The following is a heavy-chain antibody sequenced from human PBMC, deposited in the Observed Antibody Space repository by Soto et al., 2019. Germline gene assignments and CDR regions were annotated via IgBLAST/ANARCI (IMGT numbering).Heavy chain of an antibody. V-gene: IGHV3-30*18. J-gene: IGHJ3*02. Sequence: QVQLVESGGGMVQPGRSLRLSCAASGFTFSSYGMHWVRQAPGKGLEWVAVISYDGSNKYYADSVKGRFTISRDNSKNTLYLQMNSLRAEDTAVYYCAKGGYDYGDYGGAFDIWGQGTMVTVSS. CDR1: GFTFSSYG. CDR3: AKGGYDYGDYGGAFDI. D-gene: IGHD4-17*01. CDR2: ISYDGSNK.